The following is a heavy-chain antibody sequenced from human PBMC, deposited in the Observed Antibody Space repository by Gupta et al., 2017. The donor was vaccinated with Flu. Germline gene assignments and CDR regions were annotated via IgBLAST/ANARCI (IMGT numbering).Heavy chain of an antibody. V-gene: IGHV4-39*01. J-gene: IGHJ6*02. CDR1: GGSISSSSYY. Sequence: QLQLQESGPGLVKPSETLSLTCTVSGGSISSSSYYWGWIRQPPGKGLEWIGSIYYSGSTYYNPSLKSRVTISVDTSKNQFSLKLSSVTAADTAVYYCARDIVVVPAAISDLYGMDVWGQGTTVTVSS. CDR2: IYYSGST. D-gene: IGHD2-2*01. CDR3: ARDIVVVPAAISDLYGMDV.